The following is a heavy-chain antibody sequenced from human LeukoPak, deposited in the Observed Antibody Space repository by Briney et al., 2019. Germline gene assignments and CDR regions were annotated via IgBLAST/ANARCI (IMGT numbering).Heavy chain of an antibody. Sequence: SVKVSCKASGGTFSSYAISWVRQAPGQGLEWMGRIIPILGIANYAQKFQGRVTITAGKSTSTAYMELSSLRSEDTAVYYCAGWFGSAAFDYWGQGTLVTVSS. V-gene: IGHV1-69*04. CDR2: IIPILGIA. CDR1: GGTFSSYA. CDR3: AGWFGSAAFDY. J-gene: IGHJ4*02. D-gene: IGHD3-10*01.